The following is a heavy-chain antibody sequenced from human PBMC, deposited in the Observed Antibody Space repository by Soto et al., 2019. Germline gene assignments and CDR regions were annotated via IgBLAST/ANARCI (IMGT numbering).Heavy chain of an antibody. D-gene: IGHD3-22*01. V-gene: IGHV4-30-4*01. CDR3: ARGPAYYYDSSGYSPLDY. CDR2: IYYSGST. J-gene: IGHJ4*02. CDR1: GGSISSGDYY. Sequence: QVQLQESGPGLVKPSQTLSLTCTVSGGSISSGDYYWSWIRQPPGKGLEWIGYIYYSGSTYYNPSLKRRVTISVDTAKNQFSLKLSSVTAADTAVYYCARGPAYYYDSSGYSPLDYWGQGTLVTVSS.